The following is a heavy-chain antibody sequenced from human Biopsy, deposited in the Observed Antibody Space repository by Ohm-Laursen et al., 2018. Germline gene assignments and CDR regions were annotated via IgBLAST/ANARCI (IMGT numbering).Heavy chain of an antibody. V-gene: IGHV3-21*01. D-gene: IGHD2-8*01. CDR2: ISASGNHI. CDR3: ARDGEAKYCKHGVCPSDF. CDR1: GFTFSGFS. Sequence: SLRLSCAASGFTFSGFSMNWVRQAPGEGLEWVSSISASGNHIYYTDSVKGRFTVSRDNGKNLVYLQMNSLRVEDTAVYYCARDGEAKYCKHGVCPSDFWGQGTLVTVSS. J-gene: IGHJ4*02.